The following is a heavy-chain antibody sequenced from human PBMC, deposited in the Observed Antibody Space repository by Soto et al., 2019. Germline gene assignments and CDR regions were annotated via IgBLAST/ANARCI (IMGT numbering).Heavy chain of an antibody. CDR1: GFTFSSYA. CDR2: ISYDGSNK. J-gene: IGHJ3*02. D-gene: IGHD5-18*01. Sequence: GGSLSLSCAASGFTFSSYAMHWVRQAPGKGLEWVAIISYDGSNKYYADSVKGRFTISRDNSKNTLYLQMNSLRAEDTAVYYCARTAMVVNDAFDIWGQGTMVTVSS. CDR3: ARTAMVVNDAFDI. V-gene: IGHV3-30-3*01.